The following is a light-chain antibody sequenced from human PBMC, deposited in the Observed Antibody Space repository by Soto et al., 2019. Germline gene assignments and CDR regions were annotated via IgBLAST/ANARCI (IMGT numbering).Light chain of an antibody. CDR3: QQYNSYSRT. CDR2: KAS. J-gene: IGKJ1*01. Sequence: DIQVTQSPSTLSASVGDRVTITCRASQSISNWLAWYQQKPGKAPKLLIYKASSLESGVPSRFSGSGSGTEFTLTINSLQPDDFATYYCQQYNSYSRTFGQGTKVEIK. CDR1: QSISNW. V-gene: IGKV1-5*03.